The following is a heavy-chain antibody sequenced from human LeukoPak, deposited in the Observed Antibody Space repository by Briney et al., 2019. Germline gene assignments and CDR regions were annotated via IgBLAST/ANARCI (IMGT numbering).Heavy chain of an antibody. CDR2: ISIDGSGI. CDR1: GFNFIDFH. D-gene: IGHD2/OR15-2a*01. Sequence: GGSLRLSCAISGFNFIDFHMTWIRQAPGKGLEWVSFISIDGSGIYYEESVKGRFTVSRDNVKNSLYLQMNSLRVEDTGVYYCARDSNRRHPNLGWWGQGTQVTVSS. J-gene: IGHJ4*02. V-gene: IGHV3-11*01. CDR3: ARDSNRRHPNLGW.